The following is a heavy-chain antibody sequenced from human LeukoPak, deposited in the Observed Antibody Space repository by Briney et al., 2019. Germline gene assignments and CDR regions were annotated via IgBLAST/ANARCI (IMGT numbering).Heavy chain of an antibody. D-gene: IGHD6-6*01. J-gene: IGHJ4*02. CDR2: ISGSGGST. V-gene: IGHV3-23*01. Sequence: GGSLRLSCAASGLTFSSYAMSWVRQAPGPGLEWVSAISGSGGSTYYADSVKGRFTISRDNSKNTLYLQMNSLRAEDTAVYYCARGGSYSSSFLDGNDYWGQGTLVTVSS. CDR1: GLTFSSYA. CDR3: ARGGSYSSSFLDGNDY.